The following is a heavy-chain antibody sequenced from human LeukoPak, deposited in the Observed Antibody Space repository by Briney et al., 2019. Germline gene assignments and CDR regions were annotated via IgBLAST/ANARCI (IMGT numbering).Heavy chain of an antibody. D-gene: IGHD2-2*02. CDR3: ARSGCTSCYRGWFDP. V-gene: IGHV1-8*01. J-gene: IGHJ5*02. Sequence: ASVKVSCKASGYTFTSYDINWVRQATGQGLEWMGWMNPNSGNTGYAQKFQGRVTMTRNTSISTAYMELSSLRSEDTAVYYCARSGCTSCYRGWFDPWGQRTLVTVSS. CDR2: MNPNSGNT. CDR1: GYTFTSYD.